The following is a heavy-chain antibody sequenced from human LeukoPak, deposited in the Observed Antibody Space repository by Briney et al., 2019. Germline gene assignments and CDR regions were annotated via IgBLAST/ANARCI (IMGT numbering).Heavy chain of an antibody. Sequence: PSETLSLTCTVSGGSISSGGYYWSWIRQHPGKGLEWIGYIYYSGSTYYNPSLKSRVTISVDTSKNQFSLKLTSVTTADTAIYYCASSRRGYTSGWFFDYWGQGALVTVSS. D-gene: IGHD6-13*01. CDR3: ASSRRGYTSGWFFDY. J-gene: IGHJ4*02. V-gene: IGHV4-31*03. CDR1: GGSISSGGYY. CDR2: IYYSGST.